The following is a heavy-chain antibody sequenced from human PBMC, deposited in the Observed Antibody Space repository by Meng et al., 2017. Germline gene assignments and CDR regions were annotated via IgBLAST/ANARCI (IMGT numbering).Heavy chain of an antibody. CDR3: ARGRSIVATRVAWFDP. Sequence: VRLQQWGAGRLKPSETLSLTWAVYGGSFSRYNRSWIRQSRGKGLEWIGEINHSGITNYNPSPKSRVTISVDTSKNQFPLKLSSVTAADTAVYYCARGRSIVATRVAWFDPWGQGTLVTVSS. CDR1: GGSFSRYN. J-gene: IGHJ5*02. V-gene: IGHV4-34*01. D-gene: IGHD5-12*01. CDR2: INHSGIT.